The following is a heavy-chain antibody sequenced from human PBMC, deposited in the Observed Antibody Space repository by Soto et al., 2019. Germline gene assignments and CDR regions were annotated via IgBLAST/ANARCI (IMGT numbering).Heavy chain of an antibody. CDR3: AKDPESYAWGLEGYCDY. D-gene: IGHD3-16*01. Sequence: QVQLVESGGGVVQPGRSLRVSCAASGFTFSSYGMNWVRQAPGKGLEWVAIISYDGSDKYYADSVKGRFTISRDNSKTTLYLQMNSLRGEDTAVYYCAKDPESYAWGLEGYCDYWGQGTQVTVSS. CDR2: ISYDGSDK. J-gene: IGHJ4*02. CDR1: GFTFSSYG. V-gene: IGHV3-30*18.